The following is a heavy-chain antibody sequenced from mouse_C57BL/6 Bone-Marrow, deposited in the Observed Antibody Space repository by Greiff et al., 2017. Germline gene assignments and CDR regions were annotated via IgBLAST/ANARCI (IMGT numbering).Heavy chain of an antibody. J-gene: IGHJ2*01. Sequence: EVQLQQSGPELVKPGASVKISCKASGYTFTDYYMNWVKQSHGKSLEWIGDINPNNGGTSYNQKFKGKATLTVDKSSSTAYMELRSLTSEDSAVYYCARSDDYDRLDYCGQGTTLTVSS. CDR3: ARSDDYDRLDY. V-gene: IGHV1-26*01. CDR1: GYTFTDYY. D-gene: IGHD2-4*01. CDR2: INPNNGGT.